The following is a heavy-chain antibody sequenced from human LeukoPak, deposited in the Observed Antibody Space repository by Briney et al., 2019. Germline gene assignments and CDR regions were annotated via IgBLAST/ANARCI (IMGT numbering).Heavy chain of an antibody. CDR3: AKDRDRYNWNDSGGWFDP. Sequence: PGGSLRLSCVASGFTFSSYAMSWVRQAPGKGLEWVSSVSGSGGSTYYADSVKGRFTISRDNSKNTLYLQMNSLTAEDTAVYYCAKDRDRYNWNDSGGWFDPWGQGTLVSVSS. CDR1: GFTFSSYA. V-gene: IGHV3-23*01. J-gene: IGHJ5*02. CDR2: VSGSGGST. D-gene: IGHD1-20*01.